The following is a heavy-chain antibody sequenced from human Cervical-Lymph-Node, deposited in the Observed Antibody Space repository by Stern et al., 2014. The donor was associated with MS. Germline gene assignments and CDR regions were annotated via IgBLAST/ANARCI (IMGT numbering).Heavy chain of an antibody. V-gene: IGHV1-46*01. CDR3: ARGFVTTENWFDH. CDR2: FNPSGDTT. D-gene: IGHD1-14*01. J-gene: IGHJ5*02. CDR1: GYTFTSHY. Sequence: VQLVQSGAEVKKPGASVTVSCKASGYTFTSHYIHWVRQPPGQGLEWMGIFNPSGDTTSSAPQFQGRLTMTRDTSTSTVNLHLSSLRSDDTAVYYCARGFVTTENWFDHWGQGTLVTVSS.